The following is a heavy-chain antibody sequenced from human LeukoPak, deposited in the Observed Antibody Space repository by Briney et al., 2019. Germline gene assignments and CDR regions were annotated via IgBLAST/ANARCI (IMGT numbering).Heavy chain of an antibody. Sequence: SETLSLTCTVSGGSISSYYWSWIRQPPGHGLEGIGDIYYSGSTNYTPSLPSRVTISVDTSKPQFSLQLSSVTAADTAVYYCARFKYYYGSGSYGYFDYWGQGTLVTVSS. J-gene: IGHJ4*02. D-gene: IGHD3-10*01. CDR2: IYYSGST. V-gene: IGHV4-59*08. CDR1: GGSISSYY. CDR3: ARFKYYYGSGSYGYFDY.